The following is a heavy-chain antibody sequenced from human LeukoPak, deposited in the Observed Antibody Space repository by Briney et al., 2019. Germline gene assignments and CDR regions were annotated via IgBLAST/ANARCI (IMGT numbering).Heavy chain of an antibody. Sequence: SETLSLTCSVSGGSISSSSYYWAWIRQPPGKGLEWIGCINYSGSTYYNPSLKSRVTISVDTSKNQFSLKMSSVTAADTAVYFCARELPAGAFDIWGQGPMVTVSS. CDR1: GGSISSSSYY. CDR2: INYSGST. J-gene: IGHJ3*02. V-gene: IGHV4-39*07. D-gene: IGHD1-14*01. CDR3: ARELPAGAFDI.